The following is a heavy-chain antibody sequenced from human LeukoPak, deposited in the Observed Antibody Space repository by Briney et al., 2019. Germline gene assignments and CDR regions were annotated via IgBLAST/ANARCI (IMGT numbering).Heavy chain of an antibody. D-gene: IGHD3-10*02. CDR1: AFTFSRYN. V-gene: IGHV3-21*01. Sequence: GGSLTLSCAASAFTFSRYNMNWVRQAPGKGLEWVSSISTSSSYIYYADSVKGRFTISRHNAKNSVYLQMDSLRAEDTAVYYCAELGITMIGGVWGKGTTVTISS. CDR3: AELGITMIGGV. CDR2: ISTSSSYI. J-gene: IGHJ6*04.